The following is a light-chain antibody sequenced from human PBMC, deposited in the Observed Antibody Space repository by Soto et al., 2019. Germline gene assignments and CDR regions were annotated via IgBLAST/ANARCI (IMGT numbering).Light chain of an antibody. CDR2: LGS. V-gene: IGKV2-28*01. Sequence: DIVMTQSPLSLPVTPGEPASISCRSSQSLLHSNGYNYLDWYLQKPGQSPQLLIYLGSNRASGVADRFSGSGSGSDFTLKISRLEAEDVGVYYCMQALQTPLTFGGGTKVEIK. J-gene: IGKJ4*01. CDR1: QSLLHSNGYNY. CDR3: MQALQTPLT.